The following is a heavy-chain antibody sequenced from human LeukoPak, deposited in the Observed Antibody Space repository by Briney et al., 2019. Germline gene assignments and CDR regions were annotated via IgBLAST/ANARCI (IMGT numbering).Heavy chain of an antibody. CDR1: GYTFTGYY. J-gene: IGHJ3*02. CDR2: IYPYSGDI. CDR3: ARDRNSGSSLDI. D-gene: IGHD6-6*01. V-gene: IGHV1-2*02. Sequence: GASVTVSCKASGYTFTGYYIHWVRQAPGQGLEWMGWIYPYSGDINYAQNFQGRVAMTRDTSISTAYMELSSLKSDDTAVYYCARDRNSGSSLDIWGQGTMLTVSS.